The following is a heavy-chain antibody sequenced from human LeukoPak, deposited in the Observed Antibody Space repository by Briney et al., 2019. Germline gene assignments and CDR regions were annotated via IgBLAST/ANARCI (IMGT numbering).Heavy chain of an antibody. CDR2: TNPSADRT. V-gene: IGHV1-46*01. Sequence: EASVKVSCKTSGYTFTSHYIHWVRQAPGQGLEWMGITNPSADRTTYAQKFQGRIAVTRDASTSTVYLEVSGLTSEDTAVYFCARENVGYSYKYWGQGTLVTVSS. J-gene: IGHJ4*02. CDR3: ARENVGYSYKY. D-gene: IGHD5-18*01. CDR1: GYTFTSHY.